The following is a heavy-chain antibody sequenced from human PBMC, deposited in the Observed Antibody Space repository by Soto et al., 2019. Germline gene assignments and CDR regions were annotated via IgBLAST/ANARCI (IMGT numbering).Heavy chain of an antibody. CDR1: GFTFSTYG. J-gene: IGHJ5*02. D-gene: IGHD3-16*02. V-gene: IGHV3-30*03. Sequence: QVQLVESGGGVVQPGRSLRLSCAASGFTFSTYGMHWVRQAPGKGLEWVAVISYDGSNKYYADSVKGRFTISRDNSKNTLYLQMNSLRAEDTAVFYCARDPDTYYHYIWGSYPDRWGQGTLVTVSS. CDR2: ISYDGSNK. CDR3: ARDPDTYYHYIWGSYPDR.